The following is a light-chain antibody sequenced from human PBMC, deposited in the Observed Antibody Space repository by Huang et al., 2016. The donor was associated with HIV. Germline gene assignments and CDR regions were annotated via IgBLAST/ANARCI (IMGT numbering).Light chain of an antibody. J-gene: IGKJ1*01. Sequence: EVVLTQSPGTLSLSPGERATLSCRASQSITTNSLAWYQQKPGQAPRLLIFGASSRATGIPDRFSGSGSGTDFTLTISRLEAEDSAVYYCHQYDISPRTFGQGTKVEIK. CDR3: HQYDISPRT. V-gene: IGKV3-20*01. CDR2: GAS. CDR1: QSITTNS.